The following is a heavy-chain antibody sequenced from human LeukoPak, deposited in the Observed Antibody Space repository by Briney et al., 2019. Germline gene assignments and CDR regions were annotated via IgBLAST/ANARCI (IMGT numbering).Heavy chain of an antibody. CDR1: GFTFSSSA. V-gene: IGHV3-23*01. CDR2: ISNNGGFT. D-gene: IGHD2-15*01. J-gene: IGHJ4*02. Sequence: GGSLRLSCAASGFTFSSSAMSWVRQAPGKGLEWVSAISNNGGFTYYADSVQGRFTISRDNSKSTLCLQMNSLRAEDTAVYYCAKQLGYCSDGSCYFPYWGQGTLVTVSS. CDR3: AKQLGYCSDGSCYFPY.